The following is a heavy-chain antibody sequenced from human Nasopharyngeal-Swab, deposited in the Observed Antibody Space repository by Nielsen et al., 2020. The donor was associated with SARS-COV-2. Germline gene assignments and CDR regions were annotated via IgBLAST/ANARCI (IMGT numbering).Heavy chain of an antibody. Sequence: SETLSLTCTVSGGSISSYYWSWIRQPPGKGLEWIGYIYYSGSTNYNPSLKSRVTISVDTSKNQFSLKLSSVTAADTAVYYCARTGREYCSSTSCYPYYYYMDVWGKGTTVTVSS. CDR1: GGSISSYY. V-gene: IGHV4-59*01. D-gene: IGHD2-2*01. J-gene: IGHJ6*03. CDR2: IYYSGST. CDR3: ARTGREYCSSTSCYPYYYYMDV.